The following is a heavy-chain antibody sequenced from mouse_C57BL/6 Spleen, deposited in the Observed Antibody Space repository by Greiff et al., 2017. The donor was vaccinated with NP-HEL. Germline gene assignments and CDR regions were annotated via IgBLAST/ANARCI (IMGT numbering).Heavy chain of an antibody. V-gene: IGHV1-69*01. D-gene: IGHD3-2*02. CDR3: ARSGSSGYVLYYFDY. CDR1: GYTFTSYW. J-gene: IGHJ2*01. CDR2: IDPSDSYT. Sequence: QVQLQQPGAELVMPGASVKLSCKASGYTFTSYWMHWVKQRPGPGLEWIGEIDPSDSYTNYNQKFKGKSTLTVDKSSSTAYMQLSSLTSEDSAVYYCARSGSSGYVLYYFDYWGQGTTLTVSS.